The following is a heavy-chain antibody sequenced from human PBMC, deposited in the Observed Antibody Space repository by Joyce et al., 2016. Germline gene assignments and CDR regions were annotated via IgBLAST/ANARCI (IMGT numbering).Heavy chain of an antibody. CDR2: IKPDGSDK. CDR1: GFSFNNYW. Sequence: VQLVESGGGLVQPGGSLRLSCAAYGFSFNNYWMAWVRQTPVKGLEWVAKIKPDGSDKYYADSVKGRFTISRDNAKNSLSLQMNSLRAEDTAVYYCVRDKRWGQGTLVTVSS. CDR3: VRDKR. V-gene: IGHV3-7*03. J-gene: IGHJ4*02.